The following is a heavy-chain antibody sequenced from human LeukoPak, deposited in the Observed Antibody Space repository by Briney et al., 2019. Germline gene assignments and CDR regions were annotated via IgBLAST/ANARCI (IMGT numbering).Heavy chain of an antibody. CDR2: IYYSGST. Sequence: SEXLSLTCTVSGGSISSYYWSWIRQPPGKGLEWIGYIYYSGSTNYNPSLTSRVTISVDTSKNQFSLKLSSVTAADTAVYYCARRPMTTVYYFDYWGQGTLVTVSS. CDR1: GGSISSYY. J-gene: IGHJ4*02. V-gene: IGHV4-59*01. D-gene: IGHD4-11*01. CDR3: ARRPMTTVYYFDY.